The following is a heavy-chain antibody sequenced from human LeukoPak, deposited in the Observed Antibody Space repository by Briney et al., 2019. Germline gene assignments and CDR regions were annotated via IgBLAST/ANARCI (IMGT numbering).Heavy chain of an antibody. CDR3: ALRELRFLEWPDAFDI. V-gene: IGHV4-59*08. D-gene: IGHD3-3*01. Sequence: SETLSLTCTVSGGPISSYYWSWIRQPPGKGLEWIGYIYYSGSTNYNPSLKSRVTISVDTSKNQFSLKLSSVTAADTAVYYCALRELRFLEWPDAFDIWGQGTMVTVSS. CDR1: GGPISSYY. CDR2: IYYSGST. J-gene: IGHJ3*02.